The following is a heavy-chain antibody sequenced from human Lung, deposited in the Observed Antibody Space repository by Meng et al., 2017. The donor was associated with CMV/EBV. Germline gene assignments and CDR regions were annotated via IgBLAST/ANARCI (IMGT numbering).Heavy chain of an antibody. CDR3: ARAQERYRVTMIVVVITEYYYGTAV. CDR1: GFTFSSYA. CDR2: ISYDGSNK. Sequence: GGSXRLXXAASGFTFSSYAMHWVRQAPGKGLEWVAVISYDGSNKYYADSVKGRFTISRDNSKNTLYLQMNSLRAEDTAVYYCARAQERYRVTMIVVVITEYYYGTAVWGQGTTVXVSS. V-gene: IGHV3-30-3*01. D-gene: IGHD3-22*01. J-gene: IGHJ6*02.